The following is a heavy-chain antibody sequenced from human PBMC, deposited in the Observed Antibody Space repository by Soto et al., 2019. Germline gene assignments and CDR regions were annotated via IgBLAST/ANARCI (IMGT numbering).Heavy chain of an antibody. Sequence: ASVKVSCKASGYTFTSYYMHWVRQAPGQGLEWMGIINPSGGSTSYAQKFQGRVTMTRDTSTSTVYMELSSLRSEDTAVYYCARDSPAVVEMATIFDYWGQGTLVTVSS. D-gene: IGHD5-12*01. V-gene: IGHV1-46*01. CDR2: INPSGGST. CDR3: ARDSPAVVEMATIFDY. CDR1: GYTFTSYY. J-gene: IGHJ4*02.